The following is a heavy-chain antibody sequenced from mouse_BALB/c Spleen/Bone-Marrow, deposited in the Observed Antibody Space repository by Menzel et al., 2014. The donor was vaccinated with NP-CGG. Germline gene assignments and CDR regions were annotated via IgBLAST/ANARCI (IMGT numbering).Heavy chain of an antibody. D-gene: IGHD4-1*01. V-gene: IGHV5-17*02. CDR3: AGGENWDDFDV. CDR2: ISSGSTAI. CDR1: GFTFSSFG. Sequence: EVKLMESGGGLVQPGGSRKLSCAASGFTFSSFGMHWVRQAPEKGLEWVAYISSGSTAICYADTVKGRFTISRDNPKNTLFLQMTSIRSEDAAMDYCAGGENWDDFDVWGAGTTVTVSS. J-gene: IGHJ1*01.